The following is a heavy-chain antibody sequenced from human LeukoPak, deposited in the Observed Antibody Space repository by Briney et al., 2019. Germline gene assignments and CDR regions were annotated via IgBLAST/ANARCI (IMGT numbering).Heavy chain of an antibody. V-gene: IGHV3-23*01. J-gene: IGHJ4*02. D-gene: IGHD3-22*01. CDR1: GFTLSSYA. Sequence: GGSLRLSCEASGFTLSSYAMSWVRQAPGKGLEWVSAISGSGGSTYYADSVKGRFTISRDNSKNTLYLQMNSLRAEDTAVYYCAKRRYDSSGYFDYRGQGTLVTVSS. CDR3: AKRRYDSSGYFDY. CDR2: ISGSGGST.